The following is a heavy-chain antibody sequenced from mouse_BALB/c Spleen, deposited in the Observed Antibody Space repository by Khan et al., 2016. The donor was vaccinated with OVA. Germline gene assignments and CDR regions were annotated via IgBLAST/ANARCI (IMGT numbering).Heavy chain of an antibody. D-gene: IGHD3-3*01. J-gene: IGHJ4*01. Sequence: EVQLQQSGPELVKPGASVKISCKTSGYTFTEYTLHWMKQSHGKSLEWIGVINPKNGVTSYNQKFKGKATLTVDKSSCTAYMEFRSLTSEASAVYYCARDAGRYWGQGTSVTVSS. V-gene: IGHV1-18*01. CDR3: ARDAGRY. CDR1: GYTFTEYT. CDR2: INPKNGVT.